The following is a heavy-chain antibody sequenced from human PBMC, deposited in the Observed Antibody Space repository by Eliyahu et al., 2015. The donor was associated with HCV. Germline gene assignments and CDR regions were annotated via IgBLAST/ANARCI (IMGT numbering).Heavy chain of an antibody. Sequence: QVQLQQWGAGLLKPSETLSLTCAVYGGSFSGYYWXWIRXPPGKGLXWIGEINHSGSTNYNPSLKSRVTISVDTSKNQFSLKLSSVTAADTAVYYXARRYFRAAGNLHFDYWGQGTLVTVSS. J-gene: IGHJ4*02. V-gene: IGHV4-34*01. D-gene: IGHD6-13*01. CDR3: ARRYFRAAGNLHFDY. CDR1: GGSFSGYY. CDR2: INHSGST.